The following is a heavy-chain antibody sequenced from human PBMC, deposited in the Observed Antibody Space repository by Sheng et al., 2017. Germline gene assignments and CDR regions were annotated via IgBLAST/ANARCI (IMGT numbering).Heavy chain of an antibody. D-gene: IGHD3-10*01. J-gene: IGHJ4*02. CDR2: MYLDGTT. V-gene: IGHV4-39*07. Sequence: QLQLQGSGPTLVKPSETLSLTCSVSGASIITSSYSWGWIRQSPGKGLQWIGQMYLDGTTQYHPSLKRRVTISIDTSKSQFSLKLNSVTAADTGVYYCAKDPWGYKGYFDYWGQGTLVTVSS. CDR3: AKDPWGYKGYFDY. CDR1: GASIITSSYS.